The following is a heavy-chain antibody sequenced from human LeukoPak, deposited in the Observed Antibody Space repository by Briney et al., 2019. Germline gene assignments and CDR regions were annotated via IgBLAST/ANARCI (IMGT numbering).Heavy chain of an antibody. CDR1: GDSVSSNSAA. J-gene: IGHJ4*02. V-gene: IGHV6-1*01. Sequence: SQTLSLTCAISGDSVSSNSAAWNWIRPSPSRGLEWLGRTYYRSKWYNDYAVSVKSRITINPDTSKNQFSLQLNSVTPEDTAVYYCAREDQNYDSSGYYFDYWGQGTLVTVSS. CDR3: AREDQNYDSSGYYFDY. D-gene: IGHD3-22*01. CDR2: TYYRSKWYN.